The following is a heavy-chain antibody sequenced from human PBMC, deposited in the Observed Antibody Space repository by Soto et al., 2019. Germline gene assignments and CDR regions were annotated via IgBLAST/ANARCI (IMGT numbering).Heavy chain of an antibody. V-gene: IGHV3-53*02. CDR3: GRRSGRYDGILRVDY. Sequence: EVQLVETGGGLIQPGASLRLSCAASGFTVSSNYMNWVRQAPGKGLEWVSVIYSGGNTYYADSVKGRFTISRDNSKNTLYLQMNGLRAEDTAVYYCGRRSGRYDGILRVDYWGQGTLVTVSS. CDR2: IYSGGNT. CDR1: GFTVSSNY. J-gene: IGHJ4*02. D-gene: IGHD2-15*01.